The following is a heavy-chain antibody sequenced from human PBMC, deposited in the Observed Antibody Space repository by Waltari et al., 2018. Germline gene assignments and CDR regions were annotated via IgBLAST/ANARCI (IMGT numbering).Heavy chain of an antibody. CDR1: GFTFSNDW. Sequence: VQLVESGGGLVKPGGSIRLSCVASGFTFSNDWMSWLRQARGKGLEWIGSIYYSGSTYYYPSLKSRVTISVDTSKNQFSLKLSSVTAADTAVYYCARQRYNFWSGYYISTFDYWGQGTLVTVSS. D-gene: IGHD3-3*01. CDR2: IYYSGST. CDR3: ARQRYNFWSGYYISTFDY. V-gene: IGHV4-59*05. J-gene: IGHJ4*02.